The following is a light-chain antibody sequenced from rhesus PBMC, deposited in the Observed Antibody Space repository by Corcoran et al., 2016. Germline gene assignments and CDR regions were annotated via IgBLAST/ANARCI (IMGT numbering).Light chain of an antibody. CDR1: SSDIGRYNY. CDR2: DVS. V-gene: IGLV2-38*01. Sequence: QSAPIQSPSVSGSLGQSVTISCTGTSSDIGRYNYVSWYHQHPGTAPRLLIYDVSKRSSGVSDRFSGSKSGNTASLTISGLQAEDEAAYYCCSYTSGNTYIFGGGTRLTVL. J-gene: IGLJ1*01. CDR3: CSYTSGNTYI.